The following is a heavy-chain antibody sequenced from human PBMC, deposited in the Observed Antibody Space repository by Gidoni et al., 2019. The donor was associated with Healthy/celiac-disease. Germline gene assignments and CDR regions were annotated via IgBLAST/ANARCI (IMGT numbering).Heavy chain of an antibody. CDR2: IYYSGST. V-gene: IGHV4-59*01. CDR3: ARDRGYSYGYEGWFDP. J-gene: IGHJ5*02. D-gene: IGHD5-18*01. CDR1: GGSISSYY. Sequence: QVQLQESGPGLVKHSETLSLTCTVSGGSISSYYWSWIRQPPGKGLEWIGYIYYSGSTNYNPSLKSRVTISVDTSKNQFSLKLSSVTAADTAVYYCARDRGYSYGYEGWFDPWGQGTLVTVSS.